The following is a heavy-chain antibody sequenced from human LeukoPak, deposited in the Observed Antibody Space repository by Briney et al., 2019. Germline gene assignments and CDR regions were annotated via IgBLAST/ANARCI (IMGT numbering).Heavy chain of an antibody. CDR3: ARVEDYDILTGFDY. J-gene: IGHJ4*02. D-gene: IGHD3-9*01. CDR2: IKQDGREK. V-gene: IGHV3-7*01. CDR1: GFTFSSYW. Sequence: GGSLRLSCAASGFTFSSYWMSWVRQAPGKGLEWVANIKQDGREKYYVDSVKGRFTISRDNAKNSLYLQMNSLRAGDTAVYYCARVEDYDILTGFDYWGQGTLVTVSS.